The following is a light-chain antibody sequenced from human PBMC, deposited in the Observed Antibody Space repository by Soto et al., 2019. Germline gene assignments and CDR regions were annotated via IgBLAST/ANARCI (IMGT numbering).Light chain of an antibody. CDR2: WAS. J-gene: IGKJ3*01. Sequence: DIVMTQSPDSLAVSLGERATINCKSSQSVLYSSNNKNYLAWYQQKPGQPPKLLIYWASTRESGVPDRFSGSGSGTDFTLTISSLQAEDVAVYYCQQYYSRGLFTFGPGTKVDIK. CDR1: QSVLYSSNNKNY. CDR3: QQYYSRGLFT. V-gene: IGKV4-1*01.